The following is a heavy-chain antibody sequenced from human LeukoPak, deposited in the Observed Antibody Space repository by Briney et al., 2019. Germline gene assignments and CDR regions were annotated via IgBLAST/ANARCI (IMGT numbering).Heavy chain of an antibody. CDR2: ISYDGSNK. CDR3: ARVLSSGYAFGY. J-gene: IGHJ4*02. V-gene: IGHV3-30-3*01. CDR1: GFTFSSYA. D-gene: IGHD3-22*01. Sequence: GGSLRLSCAASGFTFSSYAMHWVRQAPGKGLEWVAVISYDGSNKYYADSVKGRFTISRDNSKNTLYLQMNSLRAEDTAVYYCARVLSSGYAFGYWGQGTLVTVSS.